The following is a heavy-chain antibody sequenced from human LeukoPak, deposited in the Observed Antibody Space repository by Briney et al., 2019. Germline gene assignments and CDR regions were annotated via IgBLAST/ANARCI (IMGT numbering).Heavy chain of an antibody. CDR1: GGTFSSYA. V-gene: IGHV1-69*06. J-gene: IGHJ5*02. CDR2: IIPIFGTA. Sequence: SVKVSCKASGGTFSSYAISWVQQAPGQGLEWMGGIIPIFGTANYAQKFQGRVTITADKSTSTAYMELSSLRSEDTAVYYCARDQAGSRHYADLWGQGTLVTVSS. D-gene: IGHD3-10*01. CDR3: ARDQAGSRHYADL.